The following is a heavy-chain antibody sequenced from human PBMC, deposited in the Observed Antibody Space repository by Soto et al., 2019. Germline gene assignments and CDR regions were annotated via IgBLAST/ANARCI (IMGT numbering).Heavy chain of an antibody. CDR1: GFTVSNYC. CDR3: AKQPHSSGYGSYFDY. CDR2: ISKDGSTK. J-gene: IGHJ4*02. D-gene: IGHD3-22*01. Sequence: XGSLGLSFAASGFTVSNYCMHWVRQAPGKGLEWVAVISKDGSTKYDADSVKGRFTIPRDNSKNTLYLQMNSLRAEDTAVYYCAKQPHSSGYGSYFDYCGPRTLVTVSS. V-gene: IGHV3-30*18.